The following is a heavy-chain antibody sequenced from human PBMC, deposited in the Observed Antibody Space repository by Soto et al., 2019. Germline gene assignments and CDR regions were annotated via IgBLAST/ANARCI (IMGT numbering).Heavy chain of an antibody. V-gene: IGHV1-69*02. Sequence: GASVKVSCKASGGTFSSYTISWVRQAPGQGLEWMGRIIPILGIANYAQKFQGRVTITADKSTSTAYMELSSLRSEDTAVYYCANHGGYCSGGSCYSSFDYRGQGTLVTVSS. CDR3: ANHGGYCSGGSCYSSFDY. J-gene: IGHJ4*02. CDR1: GGTFSSYT. CDR2: IIPILGIA. D-gene: IGHD2-15*01.